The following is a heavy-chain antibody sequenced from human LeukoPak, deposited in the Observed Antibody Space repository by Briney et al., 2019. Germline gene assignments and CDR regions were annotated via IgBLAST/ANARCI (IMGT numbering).Heavy chain of an antibody. Sequence: SETQSLTCSVSGGSVSSDYWVWIRQPPGKGLEWIATINYRWNTYHNPTLQSRVAISIDTSKNQFSLDLSSVTAADTAVYYCARYIVGGGFAMYYFDYWGQGTLVTVSS. V-gene: IGHV4-39*07. J-gene: IGHJ4*02. CDR2: INYRWNT. CDR1: GGSVSSDY. D-gene: IGHD3-16*01. CDR3: ARYIVGGGFAMYYFDY.